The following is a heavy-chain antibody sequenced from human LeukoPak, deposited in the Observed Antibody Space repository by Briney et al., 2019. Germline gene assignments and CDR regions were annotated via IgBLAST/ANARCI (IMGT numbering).Heavy chain of an antibody. CDR2: IRYGGSTK. J-gene: IGHJ4*02. Sequence: PSGTLRLSCAASGFTFSGYDRNWIRQAPGKGLEWVGFIRYGGSTKYYAHSVKGRLPISRDNSKNTLYLQMNSLRAEDTAVYYCAKAIYCGGDCYYFDYWGQGTLVTVSS. V-gene: IGHV3-30*02. CDR1: GFTFSGYD. CDR3: AKAIYCGGDCYYFDY. D-gene: IGHD2-21*01.